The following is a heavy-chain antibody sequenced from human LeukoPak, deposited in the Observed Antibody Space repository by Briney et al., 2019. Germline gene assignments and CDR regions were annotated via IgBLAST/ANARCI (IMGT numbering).Heavy chain of an antibody. CDR3: ARANILTGSDWFDP. Sequence: GSSVKVSCKASGGTFSSYAISWVRRAPGQGLEWMGGIIPIFGTANYAQKFQGRVTITADKSTSTAYMELSSLRSEDTAVYYCARANILTGSDWFDPWGQGTLVTVSS. D-gene: IGHD3-9*01. CDR1: GGTFSSYA. CDR2: IIPIFGTA. J-gene: IGHJ5*02. V-gene: IGHV1-69*06.